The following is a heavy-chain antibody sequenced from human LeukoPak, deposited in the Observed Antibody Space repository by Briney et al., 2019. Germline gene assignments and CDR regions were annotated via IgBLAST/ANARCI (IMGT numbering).Heavy chain of an antibody. CDR1: GYGFTTCW. CDR3: ARLRWAAGDGYYFDY. Sequence: GESLKISCKGSGYGFTTCWIGWVRQMPGKGLEWMGVINPGNSDTRYSPSFQGQVTISADKSITTAYLQWSSLKASDAAMYYCARLRWAAGDGYYFDYWGQGTPVTVSS. J-gene: IGHJ4*02. D-gene: IGHD6-13*01. CDR2: INPGNSDT. V-gene: IGHV5-51*01.